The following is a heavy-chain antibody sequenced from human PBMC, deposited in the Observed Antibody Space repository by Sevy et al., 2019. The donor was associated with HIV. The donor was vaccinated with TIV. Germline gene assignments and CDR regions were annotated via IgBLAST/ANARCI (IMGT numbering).Heavy chain of an antibody. CDR1: GFTFDDYG. D-gene: IGHD3-10*01. Sequence: GGSLRLSCAASGFTFDDYGMSWVRQAPGKGLEWVSGINWNGGSTGYADSVKSRFTISRDNAKNSLYLQMNSLRAEDTALYYCARSPAVTMVRGVIIGPYYYYGMDVWGQGTTVTVSS. V-gene: IGHV3-20*04. J-gene: IGHJ6*02. CDR2: INWNGGST. CDR3: ARSPAVTMVRGVIIGPYYYYGMDV.